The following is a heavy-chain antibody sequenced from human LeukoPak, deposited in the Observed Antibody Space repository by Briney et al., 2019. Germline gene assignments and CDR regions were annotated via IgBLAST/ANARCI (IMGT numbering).Heavy chain of an antibody. D-gene: IGHD4/OR15-4a*01. V-gene: IGHV3-23*01. CDR2: IRGSGGST. CDR1: GFTFSSYG. CDR3: AKDTGRLTITVHKDAFDI. Sequence: GGSLRLSCTASGFTFSSYGMCWVRQAPGKGLEWVSAIRGSGGSTYYADSVKGRFTISRDNSKNTLYLQMNSLRAEDTAVYYCAKDTGRLTITVHKDAFDIWGQGTMVTVSS. J-gene: IGHJ3*02.